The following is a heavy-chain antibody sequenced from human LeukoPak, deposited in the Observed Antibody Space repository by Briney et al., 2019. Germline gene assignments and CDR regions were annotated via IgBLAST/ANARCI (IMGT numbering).Heavy chain of an antibody. CDR1: GFTFSSYA. CDR3: AKELVGGTSIAGAERNY. V-gene: IGHV3-23*01. Sequence: GGSLRHSCAASGFTFSSYAMSWVRQAPGKGLEWVSAISGSGGSTYYADSVKGRFTISRDNSKNTLYLQMNSLRAEDTAVYYCAKELVGGTSIAGAERNYWGKGALCTVSS. CDR2: ISGSGGST. J-gene: IGHJ4*02. D-gene: IGHD6-13*01.